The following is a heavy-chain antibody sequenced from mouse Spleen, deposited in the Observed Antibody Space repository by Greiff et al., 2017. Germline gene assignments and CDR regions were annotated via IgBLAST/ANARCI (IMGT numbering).Heavy chain of an antibody. Sequence: DVKLQESGPGLVKPSQSLSLTCSVTGYSITSGYYWKWIRQFPGNKLEWMGYISYDGSNNYNPSLKNRISITRDTSKNQFFLKLNSVTTEDTATYYCARYDYDRFAYWGQGTLVTVSA. CDR1: GYSITSGYY. J-gene: IGHJ3*01. CDR3: ARYDYDRFAY. V-gene: IGHV3-6*01. CDR2: ISYDGSN. D-gene: IGHD2-4*01.